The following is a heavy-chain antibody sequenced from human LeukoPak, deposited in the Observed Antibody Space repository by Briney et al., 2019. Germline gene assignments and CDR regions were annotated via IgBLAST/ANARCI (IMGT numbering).Heavy chain of an antibody. Sequence: ASVKVSCKASGYTFTSYGISWVRQAPGQGLEWMGWISAYNGNTNYAQKLQGRVTMTTDTSTSTAYMELRSLRSDDTAVYYCARDKNMVRGVIIVGWFDPWGQGTLVTVSS. CDR2: ISAYNGNT. CDR3: ARDKNMVRGVIIVGWFDP. J-gene: IGHJ5*02. CDR1: GYTFTSYG. D-gene: IGHD3-10*01. V-gene: IGHV1-18*01.